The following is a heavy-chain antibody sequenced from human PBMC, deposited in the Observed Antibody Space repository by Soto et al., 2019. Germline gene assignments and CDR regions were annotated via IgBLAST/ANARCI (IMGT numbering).Heavy chain of an antibody. CDR1: GFTFSSYW. CDR3: ARAVHKYYYDSSGSDY. V-gene: IGHV3-74*01. Sequence: GGSLRLSCAASGFTFSSYWMHWVRQAPGKGLVWVSRINSDGSSTSYADSVKGRFTISRDNAKNTLYLQMNSLRAEDTAVYYCARAVHKYYYDSSGSDYWGQGTLVTVYS. D-gene: IGHD3-22*01. CDR2: INSDGSST. J-gene: IGHJ4*02.